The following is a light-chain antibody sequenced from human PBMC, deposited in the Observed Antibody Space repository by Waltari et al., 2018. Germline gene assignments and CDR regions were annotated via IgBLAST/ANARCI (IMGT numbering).Light chain of an antibody. J-gene: IGLJ2*01. CDR3: CSHRSGNTLGV. Sequence: QSALTQPASVSGSPGQSTTISCTGTISDVGGDNYVSWYQQHPGKAPQLLIYDVATRPSGVSDRFAASKSGNTASLTISGLQAEDEADYYCCSHRSGNTLGVFGGGTKLTVL. CDR2: DVA. CDR1: ISDVGGDNY. V-gene: IGLV2-14*03.